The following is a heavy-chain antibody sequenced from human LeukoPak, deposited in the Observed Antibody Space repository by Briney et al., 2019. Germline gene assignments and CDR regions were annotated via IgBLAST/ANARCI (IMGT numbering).Heavy chain of an antibody. Sequence: PGGSVRLSCGVSGYTFDDCHMCWVRQAPGKGLERVSGINWDGESTGYGDSVQGRFIISRDNAENALYLQMNGLRAEDTAVYYCARGLCAGWYLLAYWGRGTPVTVSS. J-gene: IGHJ4*02. CDR3: ARGLCAGWYLLAY. CDR1: GYTFDDCH. V-gene: IGHV3-20*04. D-gene: IGHD6-19*01. CDR2: INWDGEST.